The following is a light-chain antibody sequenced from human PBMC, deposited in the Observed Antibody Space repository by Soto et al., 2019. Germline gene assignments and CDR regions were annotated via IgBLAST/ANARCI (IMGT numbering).Light chain of an antibody. Sequence: NFMLTQPHSVSESPGKTVTISCTRSSGSIASNYVQWYQQRPGSSPTTVIYEDNQRPSGVPDRFSGSIDSSSNSASLTISGLKTEDEADYYCQSYDSSSRIWVFGGGTKLTVL. J-gene: IGLJ3*02. CDR2: EDN. CDR1: SGSIASNY. CDR3: QSYDSSSRIWV. V-gene: IGLV6-57*01.